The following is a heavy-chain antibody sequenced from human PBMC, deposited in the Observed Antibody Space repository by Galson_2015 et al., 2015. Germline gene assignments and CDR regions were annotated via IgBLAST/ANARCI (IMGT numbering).Heavy chain of an antibody. D-gene: IGHD3-9*01. J-gene: IGHJ6*02. CDR1: GGTFSSYA. CDR3: ARNCDILTGYDYYYYGMDV. CDR2: IIPIFGIA. V-gene: IGHV1-69*10. Sequence: SVKVSCKASGGTFSSYAISWVRQAPGQGLEWMGGIIPIFGIANYAQKFQGRVTITADKSTSTAYMELSSLRSEDTAVYYCARNCDILTGYDYYYYGMDVWGQGTTVTVSS.